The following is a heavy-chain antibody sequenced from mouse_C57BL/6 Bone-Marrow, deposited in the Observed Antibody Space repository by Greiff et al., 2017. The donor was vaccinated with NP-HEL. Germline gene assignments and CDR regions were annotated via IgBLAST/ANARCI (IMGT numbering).Heavy chain of an antibody. J-gene: IGHJ1*03. Sequence: EVKVVESGGGLVQPGGSLKLSCAASGFTFSDYGMAWVRQAPRQGPEWVAFISNLAYSIYYADTVTGRFTISRENAKNTLYLEMSSLRSEDTAMYYCARHIYYGNYGWYFDVWGTGTTVTVSS. CDR3: ARHIYYGNYGWYFDV. CDR1: GFTFSDYG. CDR2: ISNLAYSI. V-gene: IGHV5-15*01. D-gene: IGHD2-1*01.